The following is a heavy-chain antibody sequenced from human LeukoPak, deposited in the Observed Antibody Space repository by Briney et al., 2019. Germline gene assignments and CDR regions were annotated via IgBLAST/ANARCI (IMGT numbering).Heavy chain of an antibody. CDR2: IYTSGST. V-gene: IGHV4-4*07. D-gene: IGHD1-26*01. J-gene: IGHJ6*03. CDR3: ARALGVGATSPYYYYYMDV. CDR1: GGSISSYY. Sequence: PSETLSLTCTVSGGSISSYYWSWIRQPAGKGLERIGRIYTSGSTNYNPSLKSRVTISVDKSKNQFSLKLSSVTAADTAVYYCARALGVGATSPYYYYYMDVWGKGTTVTVSS.